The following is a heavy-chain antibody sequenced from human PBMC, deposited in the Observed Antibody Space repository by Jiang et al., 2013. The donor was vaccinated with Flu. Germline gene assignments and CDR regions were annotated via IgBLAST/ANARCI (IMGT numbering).Heavy chain of an antibody. D-gene: IGHD3-10*01. Sequence: GAEVKKPGESLKISCKGSGYSFTSYWIGWVRQMPGKGLEWMGIIYPGDSDTRYSPSFQGQVTISADKSISTAYLQWSSLKASDTAMYYCARGGLKLRITMVRGVMSTRWWFDPWGQGTLVTVSS. CDR1: GYSFTSYW. V-gene: IGHV5-51*01. CDR2: IYPGDSDT. CDR3: ARGGLKLRITMVRGVMSTRWWFDP. J-gene: IGHJ5*02.